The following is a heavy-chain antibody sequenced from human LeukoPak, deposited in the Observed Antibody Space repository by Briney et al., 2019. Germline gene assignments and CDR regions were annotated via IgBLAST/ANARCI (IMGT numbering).Heavy chain of an antibody. D-gene: IGHD2-15*01. J-gene: IGHJ6*02. CDR1: GFTFSSYA. CDR3: VKNIVVVVAALMPQDYYGMDV. V-gene: IGHV3-64D*09. CDR2: ISSNGGST. Sequence: GGSLRLSCSASGFTFSSYAMHLVRQAPGKGLEYVSAISSNGGSTYYADSVKGRFTISRDNSKNTLYLQMSSLRAEDTAVYYCVKNIVVVVAALMPQDYYGMDVWGQGTTVTVSS.